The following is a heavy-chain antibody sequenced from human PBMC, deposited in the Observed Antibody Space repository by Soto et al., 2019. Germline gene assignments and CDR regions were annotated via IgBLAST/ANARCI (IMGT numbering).Heavy chain of an antibody. V-gene: IGHV1-69*13. Sequence: AASVKVSCKASGGTFSSYAISWVRQAPGQGLEWMGGIIPIFGTANYAQKFQGRVTITADESTSTAYMELSSLRSEDTAVYYCASQEPFLDQHWGQGTPVTVSS. CDR2: IIPIFGTA. D-gene: IGHD3-16*01. CDR1: GGTFSSYA. J-gene: IGHJ1*01. CDR3: ASQEPFLDQH.